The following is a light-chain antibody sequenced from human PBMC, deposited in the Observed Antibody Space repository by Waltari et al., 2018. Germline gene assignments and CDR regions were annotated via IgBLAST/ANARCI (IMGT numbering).Light chain of an antibody. CDR2: KAS. CDR1: QSIRSW. CDR3: QQYNSYPT. J-gene: IGKJ4*01. V-gene: IGKV1-5*03. Sequence: DIQMTQSPSTLSASVGDRVPITCRASQSIRSWLAWYQQKPGKAPKLLIYKASSLESGVPSRFSGSGSGTEFTLTISSLQPDDFATYYCQQYNSYPTFGGGTKVEIK.